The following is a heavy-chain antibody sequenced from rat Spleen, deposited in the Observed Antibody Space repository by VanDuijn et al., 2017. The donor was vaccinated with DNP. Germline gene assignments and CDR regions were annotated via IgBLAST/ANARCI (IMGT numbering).Heavy chain of an antibody. D-gene: IGHD5-1*01. Sequence: QVQLKESGPGLVQPSQTLSLTCTVAGFSLTSYNVHWVRQPPGKGLEWVGVVFNSGDARYNSTLKSRLSISKDASKSQVFLKMNNLQTEDTDTYYCARESGGFAYWGQGTLVTVSS. CDR2: VFNSGDA. CDR1: GFSLTSYN. V-gene: IGHV2-41*01. J-gene: IGHJ3*01. CDR3: ARESGGFAY.